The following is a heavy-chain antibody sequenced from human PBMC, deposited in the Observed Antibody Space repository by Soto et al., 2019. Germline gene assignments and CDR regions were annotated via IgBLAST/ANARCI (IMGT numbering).Heavy chain of an antibody. V-gene: IGHV3-66*01. CDR2: IFSGGST. D-gene: IGHD2-15*01. Sequence: EVQLAESGGGLVQPGGSLRLSCAASGFTVSSNYMSWVRQAPGKGLEWVSVIFSGGSTYYADYVKGRFTISRDNAKNTMYLHMNSLRAEDTAVYYCARDLYPFDYWGQGTLVTVSS. CDR3: ARDLYPFDY. J-gene: IGHJ4*02. CDR1: GFTVSSNY.